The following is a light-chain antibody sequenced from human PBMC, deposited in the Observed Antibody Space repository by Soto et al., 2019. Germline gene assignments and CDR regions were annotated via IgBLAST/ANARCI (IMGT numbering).Light chain of an antibody. V-gene: IGKV1-5*01. CDR2: DAS. CDR3: QQYNSTGVT. CDR1: QSISSW. Sequence: DIQMTQSPSTLSASVGDRVTITCRASQSISSWLAWYQQKPGKAPKLLIYDASSLESGVPSRFSGSGSGTEFTLTISSLQPDDFATYYCQQYNSTGVTFGPGTKVDIK. J-gene: IGKJ3*01.